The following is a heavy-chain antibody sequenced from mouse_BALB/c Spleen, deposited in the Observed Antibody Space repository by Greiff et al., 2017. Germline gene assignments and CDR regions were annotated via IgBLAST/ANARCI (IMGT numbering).Heavy chain of an antibody. CDR2: ISNGGGST. J-gene: IGHJ4*01. Sequence: EVKVVESGGGLVQPGGSLKLSCAASGFTFSSYTMSWVRQTPEKRLEWVAYISNGGGSTYYPDTVKGRFTISRDNAKNTLYLQMSSLKSEDTAMYYCARRSYYYGSSYDAMDYWGQGTSVTVSS. CDR3: ARRSYYYGSSYDAMDY. V-gene: IGHV5-12-2*01. D-gene: IGHD1-1*01. CDR1: GFTFSSYT.